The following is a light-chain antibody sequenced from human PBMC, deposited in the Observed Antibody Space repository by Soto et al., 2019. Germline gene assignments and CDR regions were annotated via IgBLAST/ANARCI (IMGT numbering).Light chain of an antibody. Sequence: DIVMTQSPLSLPVTPGEPASISCRSSQSLLQSNGHNYLEWYLQKPGQSPQLLIYLGFNRASGVPDRFSGSGSGTDFTLKISRVEAEDVGIYYCMQSAQTPRTFGQGTKVELK. J-gene: IGKJ1*01. V-gene: IGKV2-28*01. CDR3: MQSAQTPRT. CDR1: QSLLQSNGHNY. CDR2: LGF.